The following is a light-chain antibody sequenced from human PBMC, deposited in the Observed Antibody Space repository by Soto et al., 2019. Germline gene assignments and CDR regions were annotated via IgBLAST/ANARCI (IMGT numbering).Light chain of an antibody. CDR2: GAS. CDR3: QQYNKWPPIT. V-gene: IGKV3-15*01. J-gene: IGKJ5*01. Sequence: EIVMSQSPATLSVSPGEGASLSCRASQSVRSNLAWYQQKPGQAPRLLIFGASTRATGIPARFSGSGSGTEFTLTISSLQSEDFAVYYCQQYNKWPPITFGQGTRLAIK. CDR1: QSVRSN.